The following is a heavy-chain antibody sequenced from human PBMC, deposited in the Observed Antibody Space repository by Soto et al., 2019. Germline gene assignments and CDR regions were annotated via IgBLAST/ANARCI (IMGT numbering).Heavy chain of an antibody. CDR1: GYTFTSYA. CDR2: INAGNGNT. CDR3: ASDQWELGWFRFCY. J-gene: IGHJ4*02. D-gene: IGHD1-26*01. Sequence: QVQLVQSGAEVKKPGASVKVSCKASGYTFTSYAMHWVRQAPGQRLEWMGWINAGNGNTKYSQKFQVRVTITRDTSASTAYMELSRLRSEDTAVYYCASDQWELGWFRFCYWGQGTLVTVSS. V-gene: IGHV1-3*01.